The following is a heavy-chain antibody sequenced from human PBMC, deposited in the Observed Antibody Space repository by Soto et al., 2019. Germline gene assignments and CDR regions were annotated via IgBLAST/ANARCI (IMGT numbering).Heavy chain of an antibody. J-gene: IGHJ6*02. CDR3: ARKGYQLPPFYGMDV. CDR1: GFTFSDYY. V-gene: IGHV3-11*01. CDR2: ISSSGSTI. Sequence: AGGSLRLSCAASGFTFSDYYMSWIRQAPGKGLEWVSYISSSGSTIYYADSVKGRFTMTRNTSISTAYMELSSLRSEDTAVYYCARKGYQLPPFYGMDVWGQGTTVTVSS. D-gene: IGHD2-2*01.